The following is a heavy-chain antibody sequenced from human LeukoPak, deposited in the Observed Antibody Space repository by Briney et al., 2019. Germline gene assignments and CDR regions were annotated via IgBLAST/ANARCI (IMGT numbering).Heavy chain of an antibody. V-gene: IGHV4-59*01. D-gene: IGHD3/OR15-3a*01. J-gene: IGHJ4*02. Sequence: SETLSLTCTVSGVSISTYYWSWIRQPPGKGLEWIGYIYYSGSTNYNPSLKSRVTISVDTSKNQFSLKLSSVTAADTAVYYCARSHSVWTSFDYWGQGTLVTVSS. CDR2: IYYSGST. CDR1: GVSISTYY. CDR3: ARSHSVWTSFDY.